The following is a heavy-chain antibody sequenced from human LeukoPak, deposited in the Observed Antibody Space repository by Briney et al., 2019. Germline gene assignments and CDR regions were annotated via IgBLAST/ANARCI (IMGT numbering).Heavy chain of an antibody. D-gene: IGHD6-19*01. J-gene: IGHJ1*01. CDR2: IDPSDSYT. CDR3: AGAGIAVAGNAEYFQH. Sequence: RGESLKISCKASGYSFTSYWISWVRQMPGKGLEWMGRIDPSDSYTNYSPSFQGHVTISADKSISTAYLQWSSLKASDTAMYYCAGAGIAVAGNAEYFQHWGQGTLVTVSS. CDR1: GYSFTSYW. V-gene: IGHV5-10-1*01.